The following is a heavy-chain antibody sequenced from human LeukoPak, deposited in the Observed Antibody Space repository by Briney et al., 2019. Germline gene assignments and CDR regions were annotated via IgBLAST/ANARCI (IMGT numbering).Heavy chain of an antibody. CDR2: IYPGDSDT. CDR3: ARWDYVWGSYRQYYFDY. D-gene: IGHD3-16*02. Sequence: GESLKISCKGSGYSFTSYWIGWVRQMPGKGLEWMGIIYPGDSDTRYSPSFQGQVTISADKSISTAYLQWSSLKASDTAMYYCARWDYVWGSYRQYYFDYWGQGTLVTVSS. V-gene: IGHV5-51*01. J-gene: IGHJ4*02. CDR1: GYSFTSYW.